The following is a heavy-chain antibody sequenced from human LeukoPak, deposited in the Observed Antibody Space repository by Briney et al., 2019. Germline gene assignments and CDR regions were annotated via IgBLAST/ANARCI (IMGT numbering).Heavy chain of an antibody. CDR2: INWNGGST. Sequence: GGSLRLSCAASGFTFDDYGMSWVRQAPGKGLEWVSGINWNGGSTGYADSVKGRFTISRDNAKNSLYLQMNSLRAEDTALYYCARDVTCSSTSYKLHYYYYMDVWGKGTTVTVSS. CDR1: GFTFDDYG. J-gene: IGHJ6*03. V-gene: IGHV3-20*04. D-gene: IGHD2-2*01. CDR3: ARDVTCSSTSYKLHYYYYMDV.